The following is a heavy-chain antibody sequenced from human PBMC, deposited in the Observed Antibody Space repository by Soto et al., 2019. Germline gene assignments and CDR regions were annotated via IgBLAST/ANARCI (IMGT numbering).Heavy chain of an antibody. V-gene: IGHV3-30-3*01. J-gene: IGHJ1*01. CDR3: ARGGLPTLLRGGYRLLSAEYFQH. CDR1: GFTFSSYA. D-gene: IGHD5-12*01. Sequence: QVQLVESGGGVVQPGRSLRLSCAASGFTFSSYAMHWVRQAPGKGLEWVAVISYDGSNKYYADSVKGRFTISRDNSKNTXFLPMXXLRAEDTAVYYCARGGLPTLLRGGYRLLSAEYFQHWGQGTLVTVSS. CDR2: ISYDGSNK.